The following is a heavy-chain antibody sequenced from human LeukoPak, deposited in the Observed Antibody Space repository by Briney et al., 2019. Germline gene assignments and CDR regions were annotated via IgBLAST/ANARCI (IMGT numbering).Heavy chain of an antibody. Sequence: SETLSLTCAVYGGSFSGYYWSWIRQPAGKGLEWIGHFYTNGSTNYSPSLKSRVTMSVDTSKNHFSLKLTSVTAADTAIYYCARAWGSYSGYDQNWFDPWGQGTLVTVSS. CDR2: FYTNGST. CDR1: GGSFSGYY. J-gene: IGHJ5*02. V-gene: IGHV4-59*10. D-gene: IGHD5-12*01. CDR3: ARAWGSYSGYDQNWFDP.